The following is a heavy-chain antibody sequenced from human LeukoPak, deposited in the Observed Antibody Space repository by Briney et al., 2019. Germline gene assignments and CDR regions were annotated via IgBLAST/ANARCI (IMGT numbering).Heavy chain of an antibody. J-gene: IGHJ4*02. D-gene: IGHD6-19*01. V-gene: IGHV3-11*01. CDR3: ARVGDFSTAEQWLADY. Sequence: GGSLRLSCAASGFTFSDYYMSWIRQAPGKGLEWVSYISSSGSTIYYADSVKGRFTISRDNAKNSLYLQMNSLRAEDTAVYYCARVGDFSTAEQWLADYWGQGTLVTVSS. CDR2: ISSSGSTI. CDR1: GFTFSDYY.